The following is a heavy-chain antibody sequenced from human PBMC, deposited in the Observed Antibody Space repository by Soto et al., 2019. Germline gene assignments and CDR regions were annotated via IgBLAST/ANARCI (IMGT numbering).Heavy chain of an antibody. D-gene: IGHD2-2*01. V-gene: IGHV1-8*01. CDR3: ARPHCSSTSCYSHYYYGMDV. Sequence: QVQLVQSGAEVKKPGASVKVSCKASGYTFTSYDINWVRQVTGQGLECMGWMNSNSGNTAYPQKFQGRVTITRNTSISTAYMELSSLRSEDTAVYYCARPHCSSTSCYSHYYYGMDVWGQGTTVTVSS. J-gene: IGHJ6*02. CDR2: MNSNSGNT. CDR1: GYTFTSYD.